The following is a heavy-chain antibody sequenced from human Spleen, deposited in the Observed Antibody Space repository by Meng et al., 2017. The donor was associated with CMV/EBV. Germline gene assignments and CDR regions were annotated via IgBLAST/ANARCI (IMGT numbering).Heavy chain of an antibody. CDR1: DGSITSNSNY. CDR3: ARDYCSSTSCYSGRPDWFDP. D-gene: IGHD2-2*01. V-gene: IGHV4-39*07. J-gene: IGHJ5*02. CDR2: IYYSGST. Sequence: SETLSLTCTVFDGSITSNSNYWGWIRQPPGKGLQWIGNIYYSGSTYYNPSLKSRVTISVDTSKNQFSLKLSSVTAADTAVYYCARDYCSSTSCYSGRPDWFDPWGQGTLVTVSS.